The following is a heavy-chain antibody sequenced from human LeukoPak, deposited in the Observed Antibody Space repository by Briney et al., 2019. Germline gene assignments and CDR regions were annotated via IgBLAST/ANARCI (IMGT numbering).Heavy chain of an antibody. V-gene: IGHV1-69*05. Sequence: SSVKVSCKXSGGTLSSYTISWVRQAPGQGLEWMGGIIPMFGTINFAQKFQDRVTLTTDESTTTAYMELSSLRSEDTAVYYCARMEGDWGQGTLVTVSS. CDR2: IIPMFGTI. J-gene: IGHJ4*02. CDR1: GGTLSSYT. CDR3: ARMEGD. D-gene: IGHD1-1*01.